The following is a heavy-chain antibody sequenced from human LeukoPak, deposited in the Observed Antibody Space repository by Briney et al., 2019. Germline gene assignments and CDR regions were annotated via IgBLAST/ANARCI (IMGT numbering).Heavy chain of an antibody. J-gene: IGHJ4*02. CDR1: GGTFSSYA. D-gene: IGHD3-22*01. V-gene: IGHV1-69*13. CDR2: IIPIFGTA. CDR3: ARVARYYYDSSEVDY. Sequence: ASVKVSCKASGGTFSSYAISWVRQAPGQGLEWMGGIIPIFGTANYAQKFQGRVTITADESTSTAYMELSSLRSDDTAVYYCARVARYYYDSSEVDYWGQGTLVTVSS.